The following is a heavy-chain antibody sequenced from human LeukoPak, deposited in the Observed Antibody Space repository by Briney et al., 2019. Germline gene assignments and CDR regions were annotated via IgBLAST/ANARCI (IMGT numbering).Heavy chain of an antibody. CDR2: TYYSGST. CDR3: AREQYYDSSGPIDY. CDR1: GGSISSGSYY. Sequence: PSETLSLTCTVSGGSISSGSYYWSWIRQPPGKGLEWIGYTYYSGSTNYNPSLKSRVTISVDTSKNQFSLKLSSVTAADTAVYYCAREQYYDSSGPIDYWGQGTLVTVSS. V-gene: IGHV4-61*01. D-gene: IGHD3-22*01. J-gene: IGHJ4*02.